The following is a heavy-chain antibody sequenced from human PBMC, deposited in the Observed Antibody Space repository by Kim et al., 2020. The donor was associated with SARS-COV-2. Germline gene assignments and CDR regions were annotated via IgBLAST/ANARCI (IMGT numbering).Heavy chain of an antibody. CDR1: GFTFSSYW. CDR3: ARAPSSGYYFTFDY. Sequence: GGSLRLSCAASGFTFSSYWMSWVRQAPGKGLEWVANIKQDGSEKYYVDSVKGRFTISRDNAKNSLYLQMNSLRAEDTAVYYCARAPSSGYYFTFDYWGQGTLVTVSS. J-gene: IGHJ4*02. V-gene: IGHV3-7*01. CDR2: IKQDGSEK. D-gene: IGHD3-22*01.